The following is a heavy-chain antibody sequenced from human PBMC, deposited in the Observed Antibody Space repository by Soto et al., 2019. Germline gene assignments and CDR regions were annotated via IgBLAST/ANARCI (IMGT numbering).Heavy chain of an antibody. J-gene: IGHJ6*02. V-gene: IGHV3-23*01. CDR1: GFTFSSYA. D-gene: IGHD3-22*01. Sequence: GGSLRLSCAASGFTFSSYAMNWVRQAPGKGLEWVSIISGSGGSIYYADSVKGRFTISRDNSKNTLYLQMNSLRAEDTAVYYFAKDLGASSGYYAFYYYGMDVWGQGTTVTVSS. CDR2: ISGSGGSI. CDR3: AKDLGASSGYYAFYYYGMDV.